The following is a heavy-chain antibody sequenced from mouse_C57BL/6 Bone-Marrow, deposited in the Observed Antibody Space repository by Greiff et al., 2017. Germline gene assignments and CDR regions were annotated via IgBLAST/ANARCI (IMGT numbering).Heavy chain of an antibody. Sequence: VKLMESGAELARPGASVKLSCKASGYTFKSYGISWVKQRTGQGLEWIGEIYPRSGNTYYNEKFKGKATLTAAKSSSTAYMELRTLTSEDSAVYFCARSVYSGYFAYWGQGTTLTVSS. CDR3: ARSVYSGYFAY. CDR1: GYTFKSYG. D-gene: IGHD2-12*01. CDR2: IYPRSGNT. V-gene: IGHV1-81*01. J-gene: IGHJ2*01.